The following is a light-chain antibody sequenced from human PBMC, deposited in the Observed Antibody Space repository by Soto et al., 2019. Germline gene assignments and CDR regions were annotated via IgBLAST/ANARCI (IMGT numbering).Light chain of an antibody. Sequence: EVVWTQSPVTLSLSPGERATLSCRASQSVSSTYLAWYNQKPGQPPRLLIYDASTRATGIPDRFSGSGSGTDFTLTISRLEPEDFAVYYCQQYGNSPRSFGGGTKV. CDR3: QQYGNSPRS. V-gene: IGKV3-20*01. CDR1: QSVSSTY. J-gene: IGKJ4*01. CDR2: DAS.